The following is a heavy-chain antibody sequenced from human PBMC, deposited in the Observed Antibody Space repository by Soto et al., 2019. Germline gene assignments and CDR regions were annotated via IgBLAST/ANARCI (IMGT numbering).Heavy chain of an antibody. J-gene: IGHJ4*02. V-gene: IGHV3-53*01. CDR2: IYSGGST. CDR1: GFTVSSNY. CDR3: ARGGSYGPNYFGY. D-gene: IGHD5-18*01. Sequence: LRLSCAASGFTVSSNYMSWVRQAPRKGLEWVSVIYSGGSTYYADSVKGRFTISRDNSKNTLYLQMNSLRAEDTAVYYCARGGSYGPNYFGYWGQGTLVTVSS.